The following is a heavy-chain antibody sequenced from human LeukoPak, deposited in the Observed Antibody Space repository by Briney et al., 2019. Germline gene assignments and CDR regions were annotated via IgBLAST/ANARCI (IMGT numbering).Heavy chain of an antibody. CDR2: IKGKTDGGTT. CDR3: TTDYYDYVWGSYRPDN. CDR1: GFTFSNAW. Sequence: GGSLRLSCAASGFTFSNAWMTWVRQAPGKGLEWVARIKGKTDGGTTEYAAPVKDRFTISRDDSKNTLYLQVNSLKPEDTAVYYCTTDYYDYVWGSYRPDNWGQEPWSPSPQ. J-gene: IGHJ4*01. D-gene: IGHD3-16*02. V-gene: IGHV3-15*01.